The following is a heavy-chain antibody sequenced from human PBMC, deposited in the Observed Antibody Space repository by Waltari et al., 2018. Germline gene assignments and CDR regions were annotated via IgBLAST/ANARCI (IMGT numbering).Heavy chain of an antibody. V-gene: IGHV1-2*02. D-gene: IGHD2-15*01. CDR2: INPNSGGT. J-gene: IGHJ6*03. Sequence: QVQLVQSGAEVKKPGASVKVSCKASGYTFTGYYMHWVRQAPGQGLEWMGWINPNSGGTNYAQKFQGRVTMTRDTSISTAYMELSRLRSDDTAVYYCARGDVAASYYYYYMDVWGKGTTVTISS. CDR1: GYTFTGYY. CDR3: ARGDVAASYYYYYMDV.